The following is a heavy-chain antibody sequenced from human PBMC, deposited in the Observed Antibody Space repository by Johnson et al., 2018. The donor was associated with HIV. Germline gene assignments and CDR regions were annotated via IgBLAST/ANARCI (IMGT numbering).Heavy chain of an antibody. Sequence: VQLVESGGGLIQPGGSLRLSCAASGYTVSRNYMSWVRQAPGKGLEWVSVIYSGGSTYSADSVKGRFTISRDNSKNTLFLQMNSLRAEDTAVYYCARGLRDSSGHPFAFDFWGHGTMVTVSS. J-gene: IGHJ3*01. CDR3: ARGLRDSSGHPFAFDF. CDR2: IYSGGST. D-gene: IGHD3-22*01. V-gene: IGHV3-53*01. CDR1: GYTVSRNY.